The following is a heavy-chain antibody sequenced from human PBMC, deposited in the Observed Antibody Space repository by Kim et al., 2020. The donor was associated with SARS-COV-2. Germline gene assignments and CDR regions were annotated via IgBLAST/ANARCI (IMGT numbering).Heavy chain of an antibody. J-gene: IGHJ4*02. CDR3: AKGDWNRSIDY. Sequence: TYDADSVKGRFTISRDNSKNTLYRQMNSLRAEDTAVYYCAKGDWNRSIDYWGQGTLVTVSS. V-gene: IGHV3-23*01. D-gene: IGHD1-1*01. CDR2: T.